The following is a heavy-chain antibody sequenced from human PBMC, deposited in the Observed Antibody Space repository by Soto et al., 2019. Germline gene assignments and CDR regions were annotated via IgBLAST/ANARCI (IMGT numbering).Heavy chain of an antibody. CDR3: ARPRYCSGGNCYLYGMDV. D-gene: IGHD2-15*01. CDR1: GFTFSDYY. CDR2: ISSSSTYT. Sequence: QVQLVESGGVLGNPGGSLRLSCAASGFTFSDYYMSWIRQAPGKGLEWVSYISSSSTYTNYADSVKGRFTISRDNAKNSLYLQMNSLRAEDTAVYYCARPRYCSGGNCYLYGMDVWGQGTTVTVSS. V-gene: IGHV3-11*05. J-gene: IGHJ6*02.